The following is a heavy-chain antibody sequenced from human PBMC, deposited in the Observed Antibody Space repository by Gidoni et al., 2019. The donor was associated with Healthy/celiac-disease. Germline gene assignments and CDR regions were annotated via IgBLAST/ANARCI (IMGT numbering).Heavy chain of an antibody. Sequence: GLEWVAVISYDGSNKYYADSVKGRFTISRDNSKNTLYLQMNSLIAEDTAVYYCARDRPTDFWSGYSAINYYYGMDVWGQGTTVTVSS. D-gene: IGHD3-3*01. J-gene: IGHJ6*02. V-gene: IGHV3-30-3*01. CDR2: ISYDGSNK. CDR3: ARDRPTDFWSGYSAINYYYGMDV.